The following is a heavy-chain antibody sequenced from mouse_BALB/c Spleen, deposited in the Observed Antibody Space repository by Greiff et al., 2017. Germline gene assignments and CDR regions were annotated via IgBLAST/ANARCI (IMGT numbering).Heavy chain of an antibody. CDR2: ISSGSSTI. Sequence: EVMLVESGGGLVQPGGSRKLSCAASGFTFSSFGMHWVRQAPEKGLEWVAYISSGSSTIYYADTVKGRFTISRDNPKNTLFLQMTSLRSEDTAMYYCARLYYYGSSYWYFDVWGAGTTVTVSS. V-gene: IGHV5-17*02. CDR3: ARLYYYGSSYWYFDV. CDR1: GFTFSSFG. D-gene: IGHD1-1*01. J-gene: IGHJ1*01.